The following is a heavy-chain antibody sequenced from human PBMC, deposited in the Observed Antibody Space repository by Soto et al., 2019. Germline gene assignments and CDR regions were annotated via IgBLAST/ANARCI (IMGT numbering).Heavy chain of an antibody. V-gene: IGHV4-59*01. CDR2: IYYSGST. J-gene: IGHJ6*02. Sequence: QVQLQESGPGLVKPSETLSLTCNVSGCSMSSYYWSWIRQPPGKGLEWIGYIYYSGSTNYNPSLKSRVTRSVDTPKNQFSLRLSSVTAADTAVYYCARRGYGPGFPYYYGMDVGGQGTTVTVSS. D-gene: IGHD3-10*01. CDR1: GCSMSSYY. CDR3: ARRGYGPGFPYYYGMDV.